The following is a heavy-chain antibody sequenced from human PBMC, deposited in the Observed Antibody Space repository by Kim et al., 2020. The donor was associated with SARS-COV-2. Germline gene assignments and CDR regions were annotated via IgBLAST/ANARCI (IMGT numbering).Heavy chain of an antibody. CDR1: GFTFSSYG. CDR3: ARVSGTYDFWSGGMDV. D-gene: IGHD3-3*01. Sequence: GGSLRLSCAASGFTFSSYGMHWVRQAPGKGLEWVAVIWYDGSNKYYADSVKGRFTISRDNSKNTLYLQMNSLRAEDTAVYYCARVSGTYDFWSGGMDVWGQGTTVTVSS. J-gene: IGHJ6*02. V-gene: IGHV3-33*01. CDR2: IWYDGSNK.